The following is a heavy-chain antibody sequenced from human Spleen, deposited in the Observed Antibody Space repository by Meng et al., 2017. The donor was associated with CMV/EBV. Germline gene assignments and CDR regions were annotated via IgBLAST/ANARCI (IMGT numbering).Heavy chain of an antibody. CDR1: GFTFSNYA. Sequence: SGFTFSNYAIHWVRQAPGKGLEWVAVISYDGSNKYYADSVKGRFTISRDNSKNTLYLQMNSLRAEDTAVYYCARGPGYSSSWGWFDPWGQGTLVTVSS. CDR3: ARGPGYSSSWGWFDP. CDR2: ISYDGSNK. J-gene: IGHJ5*02. V-gene: IGHV3-30*04. D-gene: IGHD6-13*01.